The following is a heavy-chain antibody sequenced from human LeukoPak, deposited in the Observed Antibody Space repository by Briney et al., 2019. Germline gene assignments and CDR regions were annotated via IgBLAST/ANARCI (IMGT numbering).Heavy chain of an antibody. CDR1: GGSISSGSYY. J-gene: IGHJ6*03. Sequence: SETLSLTCTVSGGSISSGSYYWSWIRQPAGKGLEWIGRIYTSGSTNYNPSLKSRVTISVDTSKNQFSLKLSSVTAADTAVYYCAREEVTMVRGVISYYYYYMDVWGKGTTVTISS. CDR2: IYTSGST. V-gene: IGHV4-61*02. D-gene: IGHD3-10*01. CDR3: AREEVTMVRGVISYYYYYMDV.